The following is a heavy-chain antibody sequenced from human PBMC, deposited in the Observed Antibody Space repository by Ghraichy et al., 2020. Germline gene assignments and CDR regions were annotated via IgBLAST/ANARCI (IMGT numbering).Heavy chain of an antibody. D-gene: IGHD3-10*01. Sequence: GGSLRLSCAASGFTVSSNYMSWVRQAPGKGLEWVSVIYSGGSTYYADSVKGRFTISRDNSKNTLYLQMNSLRAEDTAVYYCAREAWFGELFPSRFDYWGQGTLVTVSS. CDR3: AREAWFGELFPSRFDY. CDR2: IYSGGST. V-gene: IGHV3-53*01. CDR1: GFTVSSNY. J-gene: IGHJ4*02.